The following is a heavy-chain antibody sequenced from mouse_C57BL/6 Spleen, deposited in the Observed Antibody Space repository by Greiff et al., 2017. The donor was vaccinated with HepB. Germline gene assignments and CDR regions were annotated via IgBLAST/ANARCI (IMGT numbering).Heavy chain of an antibody. CDR1: GYTFTDYY. V-gene: IGHV1-19*01. CDR3: ARVGNYDAMDY. CDR2: INPYNGGT. D-gene: IGHD2-1*01. Sequence: EVQLQQSGPVLVKPGASVKMSCKASGYTFTDYYMNWVKQSHGKSLEWIGVINPYNGGTSYNQKFTGKATLTVDKSSSTAYMELNSLTSEDSAVYYCARVGNYDAMDYWGQGTSVTVSS. J-gene: IGHJ4*01.